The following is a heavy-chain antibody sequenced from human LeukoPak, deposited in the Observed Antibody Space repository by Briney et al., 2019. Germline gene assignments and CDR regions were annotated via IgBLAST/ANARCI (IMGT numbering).Heavy chain of an antibody. CDR3: AKDYEAGPGGSYFDY. J-gene: IGHJ4*02. CDR2: ISWNSGSI. CDR1: GFTFDDYA. V-gene: IGHV3-9*03. Sequence: PGGSLRLSCAASGFTFDDYAMHWVRQAPGKGLEWVSGISWNSGSIGYADSVKGRFTISRDNAKNSLYLQMNSLRAEDMALYYCAKDYEAGPGGSYFDYWGQGTLVTVSS. D-gene: IGHD1-26*01.